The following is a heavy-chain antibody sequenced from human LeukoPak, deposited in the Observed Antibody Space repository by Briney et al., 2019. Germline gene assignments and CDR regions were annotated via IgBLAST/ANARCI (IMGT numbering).Heavy chain of an antibody. CDR2: ISSSSSYT. V-gene: IGHV3-11*06. Sequence: GGSLRLSCAASGFTFSDYYMSWIRQAPGKGLEWVSYISSSSSYTNYADSVKGRFTISRDNSKNTLYLQMNSLRAEDTAVYYCARDSVRYCSGGSCYRFDPWGQGTLVTVSS. CDR3: ARDSVRYCSGGSCYRFDP. D-gene: IGHD2-15*01. CDR1: GFTFSDYY. J-gene: IGHJ5*02.